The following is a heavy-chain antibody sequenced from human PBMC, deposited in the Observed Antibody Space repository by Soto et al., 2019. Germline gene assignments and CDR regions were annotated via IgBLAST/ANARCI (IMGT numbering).Heavy chain of an antibody. V-gene: IGHV4-39*01. CDR3: ASMHSSSPRRGIAAAGSGFDP. CDR1: GGSISSSSYY. CDR2: IYYSGST. D-gene: IGHD6-13*01. Sequence: SETLSLTCTVSGGSISSSSYYWSWIRQPPGKGLEWIGSIYYSGSTYYNPSLKSRVTISVDTSKNQFSLKLSSVTAADTAVYYCASMHSSSPRRGIAAAGSGFDPWGQGTLVPVSS. J-gene: IGHJ5*02.